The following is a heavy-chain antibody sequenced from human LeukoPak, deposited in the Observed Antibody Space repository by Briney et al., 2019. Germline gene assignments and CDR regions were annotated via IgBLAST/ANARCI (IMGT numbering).Heavy chain of an antibody. CDR1: GFTFSDYY. J-gene: IGHJ3*02. D-gene: IGHD2-2*01. CDR2: ISSSSSYT. CDR3: ARERDCRSTSCLDAFDI. Sequence: GGSLRLSCAASGFTFSDYYMSWIRQAPGKGLEWIAYISSSSSYTTYADSARGRFTISRDNAKNSLYVQMNYLRAEDTAVYYCARERDCRSTSCLDAFDIWGQGTMVTVSS. V-gene: IGHV3-11*06.